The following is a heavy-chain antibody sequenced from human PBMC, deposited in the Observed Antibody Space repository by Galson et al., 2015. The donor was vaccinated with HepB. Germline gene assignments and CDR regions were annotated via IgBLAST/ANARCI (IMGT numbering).Heavy chain of an antibody. J-gene: IGHJ6*03. CDR1: GFTFSSYG. CDR2: IRSKANSYAT. Sequence: SLRLSCAASGFTFSSYGMHWVRQASGKGLEWVGRIRSKANSYATAYAASVKGRFTISRDDSKNTAYLQMNSLKTEDTAVYYCTRAQGGYYMDVWGKGTTVTVSS. V-gene: IGHV3-73*01. D-gene: IGHD3-16*01. CDR3: TRAQGGYYMDV.